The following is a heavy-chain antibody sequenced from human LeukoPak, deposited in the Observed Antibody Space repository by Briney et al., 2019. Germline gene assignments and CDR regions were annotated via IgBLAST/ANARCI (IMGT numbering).Heavy chain of an antibody. CDR1: GFTFSSYW. J-gene: IGHJ4*02. CDR2: INSDGSST. D-gene: IGHD6-6*01. CDR3: AREYSSSSGLDH. V-gene: IGHV3-74*01. Sequence: GGSLRLSCAASGFTFSSYWMHWVRQAPGKGLVWVSRINSDGSSTSYADSVKGRFTISRDNAKNTLYLQMNSLRAEDTAVYYCAREYSSSSGLDHWGQGTLVTVSS.